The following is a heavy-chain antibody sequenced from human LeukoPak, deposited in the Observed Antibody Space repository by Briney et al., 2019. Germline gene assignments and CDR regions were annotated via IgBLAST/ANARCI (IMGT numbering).Heavy chain of an antibody. J-gene: IGHJ4*02. V-gene: IGHV3-66*01. CDR1: GFTFSSYW. CDR3: ARVPFTASLGDYFDY. Sequence: GGSLRLSCAASGFTFSSYWMSWVRQAPGKGLQWVSTIYSGGRTNYADSVKGRFSLSRDTSNAPVVYPQLTSLRTEDTAVYFCARVPFTASLGDYFDYWGQGALVTVSS. D-gene: IGHD3-16*01. CDR2: IYSGGRT.